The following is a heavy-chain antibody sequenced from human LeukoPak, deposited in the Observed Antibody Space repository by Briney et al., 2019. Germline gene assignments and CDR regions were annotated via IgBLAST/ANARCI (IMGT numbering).Heavy chain of an antibody. CDR3: ARARRSGQKSYYFDY. J-gene: IGHJ4*02. D-gene: IGHD6-19*01. CDR1: GFTFRSFA. CDR2: LRSDGATT. V-gene: IGHV3-64*02. Sequence: GGSPRLSCAASGFTFRSFAMHWVRQTPGKGLEYVSALRSDGATTYYADSVKGRFIISRDNSKNTVYLQMGSLRSEDTGVYYCARARRSGQKSYYFDYWGQGTPVIVSS.